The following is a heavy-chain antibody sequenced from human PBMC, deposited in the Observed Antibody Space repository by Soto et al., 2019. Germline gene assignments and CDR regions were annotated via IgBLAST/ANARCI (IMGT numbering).Heavy chain of an antibody. V-gene: IGHV1-18*01. CDR3: ARQTYGLTTVTTGVWDY. Sequence: ASVKVSCKASGYTFRNFGISWVRQAPGQGLEWMGWISAYNANANYAQKFQGRLTMTADTSTSTAYMELRSLRSDDTAVYYCARQTYGLTTVTTGVWDYWGQGTLVTVSS. D-gene: IGHD4-4*01. CDR2: ISAYNANA. CDR1: GYTFRNFG. J-gene: IGHJ4*02.